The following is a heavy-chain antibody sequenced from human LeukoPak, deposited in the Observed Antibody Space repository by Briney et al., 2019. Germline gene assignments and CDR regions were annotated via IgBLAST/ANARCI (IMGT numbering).Heavy chain of an antibody. V-gene: IGHV4-59*01. J-gene: IGHJ6*02. CDR1: GGSISSYY. CDR2: IYYSGST. D-gene: IGHD3-22*01. Sequence: SETLSLTCTVSGGSISSYYWSWIRQPPGKGLEWIGYIYYSGSTNYNPSLKSRVTISVDTSKNQFSLKLSSVTAADTAVYYCARDKGWYYDSSGRNHYGMDVWGQGTTVTVSS. CDR3: ARDKGWYYDSSGRNHYGMDV.